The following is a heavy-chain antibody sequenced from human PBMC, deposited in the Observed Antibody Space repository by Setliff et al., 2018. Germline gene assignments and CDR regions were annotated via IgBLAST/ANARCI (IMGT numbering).Heavy chain of an antibody. J-gene: IGHJ5*02. Sequence: NPSETLSLTCAVSGYSISSGYYWGWVRQPQGKRLEWIGSIYHRGSTYYNPSLKSRVTISVDTAKNQFSLKLSSVTASHTAVYYSAKNGLGVVALGVKDWFAPWGPGTLVTV. D-gene: IGHD3-16*01. V-gene: IGHV4-38-2*01. CDR2: IYHRGST. CDR3: AKNGLGVVALGVKDWFAP. CDR1: GYSISSGYY.